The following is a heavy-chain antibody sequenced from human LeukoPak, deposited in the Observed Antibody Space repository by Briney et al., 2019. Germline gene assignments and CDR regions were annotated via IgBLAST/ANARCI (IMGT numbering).Heavy chain of an antibody. J-gene: IGHJ4*02. CDR1: GFTFSSYA. D-gene: IGHD6-19*01. CDR2: ISGSGGST. Sequence: GGSLRLSCAASGFTFSSYAMSWVRQAPGEGLEWVSAISGSGGSTYYADSVKGRFTISRDNSKNTLYLQMNSLRAEDTAVYYCAKGREWLDNFDYWGQGTLVTVSS. V-gene: IGHV3-23*01. CDR3: AKGREWLDNFDY.